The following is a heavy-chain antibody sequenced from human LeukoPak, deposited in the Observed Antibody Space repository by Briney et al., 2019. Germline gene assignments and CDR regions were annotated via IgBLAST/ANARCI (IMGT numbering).Heavy chain of an antibody. CDR1: GFDLSKNW. CDR2: IKPDGSET. D-gene: IGHD3-22*01. CDR3: ATFSSGFYPKEPFDI. V-gene: IGHV3-7*01. J-gene: IGHJ3*02. Sequence: GGSLRLSCAASGFDLSKNWMSWVRQAPGKGLEWVAKIKPDGSETSYVDSVEGRFTISRDNAKNSLFLQMNSLRAEDTALYYCATFSSGFYPKEPFDIWGRGTVVSVSS.